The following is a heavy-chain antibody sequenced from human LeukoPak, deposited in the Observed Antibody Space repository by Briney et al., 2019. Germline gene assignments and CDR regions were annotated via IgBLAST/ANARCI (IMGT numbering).Heavy chain of an antibody. Sequence: GGSLRLSCAASGFTFSSYSMNWVRQAPGKGLEWVSSISSSSSYIYYADSVKGRFTISRDNAKNSLYLQMNSLRAEDTAVYYCARDPDYYDSSGYYGGFDYWGQGILVTVSS. CDR1: GFTFSSYS. CDR3: ARDPDYYDSSGYYGGFDY. J-gene: IGHJ4*02. D-gene: IGHD3-22*01. CDR2: ISSSSSYI. V-gene: IGHV3-21*01.